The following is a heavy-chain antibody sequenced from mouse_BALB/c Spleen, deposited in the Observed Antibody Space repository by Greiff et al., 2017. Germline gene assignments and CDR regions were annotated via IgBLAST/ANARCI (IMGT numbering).Heavy chain of an antibody. Sequence: EVMLVESGGGLVQPGGSLKLSCAASGFTFSSYGMSWVRQTPDKRLELVATINSNGGSTYYPDSVKGRCTISRDNAKNTLYLQMSSLKSEDTAMYYCAAIYYGPSPRYFDVWGEGTTVTVSA. V-gene: IGHV5-6-3*01. CDR1: GFTFSSYG. CDR2: INSNGGST. J-gene: IGHJ1*01. CDR3: AAIYYGPSPRYFDV. D-gene: IGHD1-1*01.